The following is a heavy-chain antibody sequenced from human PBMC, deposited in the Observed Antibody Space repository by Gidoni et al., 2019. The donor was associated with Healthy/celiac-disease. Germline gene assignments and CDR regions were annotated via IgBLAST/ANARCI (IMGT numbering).Heavy chain of an antibody. CDR3: ARARFGELSYYYYGMDV. CDR1: GGSFSAYY. V-gene: IGHV4-34*01. D-gene: IGHD3-10*01. J-gene: IGHJ6*02. Sequence: QVQLQQRGAGLLKPSETLSLTGAVYGGSFSAYYWSWNRQPPGQGLEWIGVINHSGRANYNPSLKSRVTISVDTSKNQFSLKLSSVTDADTAVYYCARARFGELSYYYYGMDVWGQGTTVTVSS. CDR2: INHSGRA.